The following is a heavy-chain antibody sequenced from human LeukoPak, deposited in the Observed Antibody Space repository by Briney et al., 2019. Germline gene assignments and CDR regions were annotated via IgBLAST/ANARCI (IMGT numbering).Heavy chain of an antibody. D-gene: IGHD4-17*01. CDR2: IYTSGST. Sequence: SETLSLTCTVSGGSISSGSYYWSWIRQPAGKGLEWIGRIYTSGSTNYNPSPKSRVTISVDTSKNQFSLKLSSVTAADTAVYYCARAGVGDYGDYRPPYYFDYWGQGTLVTVSS. CDR1: GGSISSGSYY. J-gene: IGHJ4*02. V-gene: IGHV4-61*02. CDR3: ARAGVGDYGDYRPPYYFDY.